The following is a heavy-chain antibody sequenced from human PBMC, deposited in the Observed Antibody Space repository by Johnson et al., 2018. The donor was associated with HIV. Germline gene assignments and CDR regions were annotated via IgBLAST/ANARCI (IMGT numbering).Heavy chain of an antibody. CDR3: ARDIIAVAGYDAFDI. CDR2: IRYDGDNE. D-gene: IGHD6-19*01. V-gene: IGHV3-30*02. J-gene: IGHJ3*02. Sequence: QVQLVESGGGVVQPGRSLRLSCAAFGFTFSYYGMHWVRQVPGKGLEWVAFIRYDGDNEYYGDSVKGRFTISRDNSKNTLYLQMNSLRAEDTAVYYYARDIIAVAGYDAFDIWGPGTMVTVSS. CDR1: GFTFSYYG.